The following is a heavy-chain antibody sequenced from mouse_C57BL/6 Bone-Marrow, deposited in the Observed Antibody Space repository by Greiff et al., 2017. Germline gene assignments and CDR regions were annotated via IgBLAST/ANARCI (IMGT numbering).Heavy chain of an antibody. CDR3: ARSYYGSNFAY. J-gene: IGHJ3*01. V-gene: IGHV1-81*01. CDR1: GYTFTSYG. CDR2: IYPRSGNT. D-gene: IGHD1-1*01. Sequence: VQLQQSGAELAMPGASVKLSCKASGYTFTSYGISWVKQRTGQGLEWIGEIYPRSGNTYYNEKFKGKATLTADKSSSTAYMELRSLTSEDSAVYFCARSYYGSNFAYWGQGTLVTVSA.